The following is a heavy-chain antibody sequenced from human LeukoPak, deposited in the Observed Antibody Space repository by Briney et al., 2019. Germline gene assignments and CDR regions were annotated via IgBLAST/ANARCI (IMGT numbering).Heavy chain of an antibody. CDR3: AKDNGPRTIPFDY. CDR1: GHTFSRYG. J-gene: IGHJ4*02. V-gene: IGHV3-30*18. Sequence: GGSLRLSCAASGHTFSRYGMHWARQAPGRGLEWGADISYDGSNNYYADSARGRYTISRDNSNNTQYLQMNSLRAEDTAVYYCAKDNGPRTIPFDYWGQGTLVTVSS. D-gene: IGHD2-21*01. CDR2: ISYDGSNN.